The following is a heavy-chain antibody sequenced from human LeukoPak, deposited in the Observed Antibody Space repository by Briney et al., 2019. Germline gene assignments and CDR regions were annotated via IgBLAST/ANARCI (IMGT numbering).Heavy chain of an antibody. CDR2: INHSGST. D-gene: IGHD6-19*01. Sequence: SETLSLTCAVYGGSFSGYYWSWICQPPGKGLEWIGEINHSGSTNYNPSLKSRVTISVDTSKNQFSLKLSSVTAADTAVYYCASSKVWQWPVDYWGQGTLVTVSS. CDR1: GGSFSGYY. CDR3: ASSKVWQWPVDY. V-gene: IGHV4-34*01. J-gene: IGHJ4*02.